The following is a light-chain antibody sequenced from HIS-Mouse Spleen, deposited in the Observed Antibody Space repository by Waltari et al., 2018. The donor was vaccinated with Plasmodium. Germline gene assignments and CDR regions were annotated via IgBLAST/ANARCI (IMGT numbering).Light chain of an antibody. CDR3: SSYTSSSTLV. V-gene: IGLV2-14*03. J-gene: IGLJ3*02. CDR2: YDS. Sequence: QSALTQPASVSGSPGQSITISCPGPSSDVGGYNYVSWYQQHPGKAPKLMIYYDSNRPSGVSNRFSGSKSGNTASLTISGLQAEDEADYYCSSYTSSSTLVFGGGTKLTVL. CDR1: SSDVGGYNY.